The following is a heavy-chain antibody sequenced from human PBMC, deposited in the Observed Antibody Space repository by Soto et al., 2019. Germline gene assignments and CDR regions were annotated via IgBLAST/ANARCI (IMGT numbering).Heavy chain of an antibody. CDR3: AREYDFWSGYYTSIVVGGMDV. V-gene: IGHV3-48*03. CDR1: GFTFSSYE. D-gene: IGHD3-3*01. CDR2: ISSSGSTI. Sequence: GGSLRLSCAASGFTFSSYEMNWVRQAPGKGLEWVSYISSSGSTIYYADSAKGRFTISRDNAKNSLYLQMNSLRAEDTAVYYCAREYDFWSGYYTSIVVGGMDVWGQGTTVTVSS. J-gene: IGHJ6*02.